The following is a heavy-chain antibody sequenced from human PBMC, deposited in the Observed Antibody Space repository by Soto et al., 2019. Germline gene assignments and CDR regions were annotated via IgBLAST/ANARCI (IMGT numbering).Heavy chain of an antibody. CDR3: TTSPHRDSERVFV. CDR1: VFTFSTYW. Sequence: GSLRLSCAASVFTFSTYWMSWVRRTPGKGLEWVANIKQDGTEKYYVDSVRGRLTVSRDNAKSSLYLQMNSLRVEDTAVYYCTTSPHRDSERVFVWGQGTTVTVSS. V-gene: IGHV3-7*01. CDR2: IKQDGTEK. D-gene: IGHD1-26*01. J-gene: IGHJ6*02.